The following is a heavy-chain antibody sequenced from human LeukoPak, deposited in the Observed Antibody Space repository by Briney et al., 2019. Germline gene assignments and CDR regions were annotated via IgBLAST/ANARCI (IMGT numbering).Heavy chain of an antibody. J-gene: IGHJ4*02. CDR3: ARVGEGY. V-gene: IGHV1-3*01. Sequence: ASVKVSCKASGYIFTSYYMHWVRQAPGQGLEWMGWINAGNGNTKYSQKFQGRVTITRDTSASTAYMELSSLRSEDTAVYYCARVGEGYWGQGTLVTVSS. CDR1: GYIFTSYY. D-gene: IGHD3-16*01. CDR2: INAGNGNT.